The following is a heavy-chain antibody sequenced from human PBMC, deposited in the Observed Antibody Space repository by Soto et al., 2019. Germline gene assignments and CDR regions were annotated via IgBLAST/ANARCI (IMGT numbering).Heavy chain of an antibody. V-gene: IGHV3-30*18. CDR2: ISYDGSNK. CDR3: AKGSGPRWLQSPLDY. D-gene: IGHD5-12*01. CDR1: GFTFSSYG. J-gene: IGHJ4*02. Sequence: HPGGSLRLSCAASGFTFSSYGMHWVRQAPGKGLEWVAVISYDGSNKYYADSVKGRFTISRDNSKNTLYLQMNSLRAEDTAVYYCAKGSGPRWLQSPLDYWGQGTLVTVSS.